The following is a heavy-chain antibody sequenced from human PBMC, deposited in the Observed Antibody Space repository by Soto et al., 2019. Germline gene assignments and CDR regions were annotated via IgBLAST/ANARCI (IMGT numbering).Heavy chain of an antibody. CDR3: ARAYCSGGSCYSGMDV. D-gene: IGHD2-15*01. CDR1: GYTFTSYG. CDR2: ISAYNGNT. Sequence: QVQLVQSGAEVKKPGASVKVSCKASGYTFTSYGISWVRQAPGQGLEWMGWISAYNGNTNYAQKLQGRVTMTTDTSTSTAYMELRSLRSDDTAGYYCARAYCSGGSCYSGMDVWGQGTTVTVSS. V-gene: IGHV1-18*01. J-gene: IGHJ6*02.